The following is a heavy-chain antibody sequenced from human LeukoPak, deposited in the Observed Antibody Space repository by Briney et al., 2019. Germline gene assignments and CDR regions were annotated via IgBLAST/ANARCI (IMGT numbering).Heavy chain of an antibody. D-gene: IGHD3-22*01. CDR1: GFTFSSYW. CDR3: AKDQGFDYYDSSGYYLDY. J-gene: IGHJ4*02. V-gene: IGHV3-21*01. CDR2: ISGRGNYI. Sequence: GGSLRLSCAASGFTFSSYWMSWVRQAPGKGLEWVSSISGRGNYIFYADSVKGRFTISRDSAKNSLSLQMNSLRAEDTAVYYCAKDQGFDYYDSSGYYLDYWGQGTLVTVSS.